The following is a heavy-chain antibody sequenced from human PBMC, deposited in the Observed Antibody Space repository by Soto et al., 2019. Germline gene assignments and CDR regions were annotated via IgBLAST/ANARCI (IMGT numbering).Heavy chain of an antibody. Sequence: QVQLVESGGGVVQPGRSLRLSCAASGFTFSSYAMHWVRPAPGKGLEWVAVISYDGSNKYYADSVKGRFTISRDNSKNTRYLQMNSLRAEDTAVYYCARGYSGYDGFFDYWGQGTLVTVSS. CDR2: ISYDGSNK. CDR3: ARGYSGYDGFFDY. V-gene: IGHV3-30-3*01. J-gene: IGHJ4*02. D-gene: IGHD5-12*01. CDR1: GFTFSSYA.